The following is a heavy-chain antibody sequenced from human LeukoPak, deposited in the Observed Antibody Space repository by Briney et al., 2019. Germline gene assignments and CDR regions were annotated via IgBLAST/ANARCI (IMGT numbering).Heavy chain of an antibody. CDR1: GGSISSSNW. CDR2: IYHSGST. Sequence: SETLSLTCAVSGGSISSSNWWSWVRQPPGKGLEWIGKIYHSGSTNYNPSLKSRVTISVDTSKNQFSLKLSSVTAADTAVYYCARLSYDSSAPEAFDIWGQGTMVTVSS. J-gene: IGHJ3*02. V-gene: IGHV4-4*02. D-gene: IGHD3-22*01. CDR3: ARLSYDSSAPEAFDI.